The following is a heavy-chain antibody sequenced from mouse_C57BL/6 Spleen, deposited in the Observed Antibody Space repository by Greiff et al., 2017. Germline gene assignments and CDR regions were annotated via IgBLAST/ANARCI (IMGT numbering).Heavy chain of an antibody. V-gene: IGHV1-15*01. CDR1: GYTFTDYE. CDR3: TRRGTTVVAPFAY. CDR2: IDPETGGT. J-gene: IGHJ3*01. Sequence: QVQLQQSGAELVRPGASVTLSCKASGYTFTDYEMHWVKQTPVHGLEWIGAIDPETGGTAYNQKFKGKAILTADKSSSTAYMELRSLTSEDSAVYYCTRRGTTVVAPFAYWGQGTLVTVSA. D-gene: IGHD1-1*01.